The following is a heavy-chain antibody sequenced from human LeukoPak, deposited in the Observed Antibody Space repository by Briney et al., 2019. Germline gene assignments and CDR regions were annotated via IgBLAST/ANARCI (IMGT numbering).Heavy chain of an antibody. CDR2: ISGRTT. J-gene: IGHJ4*02. V-gene: IGHV3-23*01. CDR3: ASAGGDSRPHDY. CDR1: GLTFSSYA. D-gene: IGHD4-23*01. Sequence: GGSLRLSCAASGLTFSSYAMSWVRQAPGKGPEWVSAISGRTTSYADAVKGRFTISRDNSKSTVSLQMNSLRAEDTAVYYCASAGGDSRPHDYWGQGTLVTVSS.